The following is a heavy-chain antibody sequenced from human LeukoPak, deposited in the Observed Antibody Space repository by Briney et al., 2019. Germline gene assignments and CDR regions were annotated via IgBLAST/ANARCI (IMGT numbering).Heavy chain of an antibody. J-gene: IGHJ5*02. V-gene: IGHV4-61*05. CDR1: GGSIGSSSYY. Sequence: SETLSLTCTVSGGSIGSSSYYWGWIRQPPGKGLEWIGDIYYSGSTNYKPSLKSRVTISVDTSKNQFSLKLSSVTAADTAVYYCARGGYYGSGNDFRFDPWGQGTLVTVSS. CDR2: IYYSGST. CDR3: ARGGYYGSGNDFRFDP. D-gene: IGHD3-10*01.